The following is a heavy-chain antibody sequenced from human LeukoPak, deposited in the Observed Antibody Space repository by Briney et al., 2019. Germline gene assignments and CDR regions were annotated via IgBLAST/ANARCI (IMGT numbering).Heavy chain of an antibody. CDR1: GGSISGYY. Sequence: SQTLSLTCDVYGGSISGYYWSWIRHPPGKGLECSGEINHSGMTNYNPSLKRRVTISLDTSKNQLSLKLSSVTAADTAVYYCARGGGYNWNYDAWFDPGGQGTLVTVSA. D-gene: IGHD1-7*01. J-gene: IGHJ5*02. CDR3: ARGGGYNWNYDAWFDP. CDR2: INHSGMT. V-gene: IGHV4-34*01.